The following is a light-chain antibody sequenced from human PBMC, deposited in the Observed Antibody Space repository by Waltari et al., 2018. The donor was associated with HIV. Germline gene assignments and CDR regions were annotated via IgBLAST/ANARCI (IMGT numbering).Light chain of an antibody. CDR2: KTD. CDR1: SSNIGSNF. CDR3: AAWDDSLSGHVA. Sequence: QSVLTQPPSASGTPGQRVTISCSGSSSNIGSNFVYWYQQILGTTPKLLIYKTDQRPSGVPDRFSGAKSGTSAALTISGLRSEDEADYFCAAWDDSLSGHVAFGGGTRVTVL. J-gene: IGLJ2*01. V-gene: IGLV1-47*01.